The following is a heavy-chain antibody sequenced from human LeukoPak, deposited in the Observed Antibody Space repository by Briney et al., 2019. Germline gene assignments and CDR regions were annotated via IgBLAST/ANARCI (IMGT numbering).Heavy chain of an antibody. J-gene: IGHJ4*02. D-gene: IGHD2-2*01. CDR2: ISSSSSYT. Sequence: GGSLRLSCAASGFTFSDYYMSWLRQAPGKGLEWVSYISSSSSYTNYADSVKGRFTISRDNAKNSLYLQTNSLRAEDTAVYYCARDRALEYCSSTSCQLFDYWGQGTLVTVSS. CDR3: ARDRALEYCSSTSCQLFDY. CDR1: GFTFSDYY. V-gene: IGHV3-11*05.